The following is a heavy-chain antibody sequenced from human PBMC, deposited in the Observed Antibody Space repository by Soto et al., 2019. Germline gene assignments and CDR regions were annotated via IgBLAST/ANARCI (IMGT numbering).Heavy chain of an antibody. V-gene: IGHV1-8*01. CDR1: GYTFKNYD. J-gene: IGHJ5*02. D-gene: IGHD2-15*01. CDR3: ARAPVYGGNGWLAP. CDR2: MSPNSGNT. Sequence: VHLVQSGAEVKRPGASVMVSCRATGYTFKNYDINWGRQATGQGRRWMGRMSPNSGNTSYAQKSQGRATMTRNTSISTAYLELSRLRSEETAVYYCARAPVYGGNGWLAPWGQGTLVTVSS.